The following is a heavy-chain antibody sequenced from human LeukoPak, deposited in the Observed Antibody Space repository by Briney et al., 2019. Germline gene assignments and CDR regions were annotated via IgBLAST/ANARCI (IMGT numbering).Heavy chain of an antibody. CDR1: GFTFSSFW. V-gene: IGHV3-7*01. Sequence: GGSLRLSCAASGFTFSSFWMSWVRQAPGKGLEWVANIKQDGSEKYYVDSVKGRFTISRDNAKNSLYLQMNSLRAEDEAVYYCARDYPLDWLYDNWGQGTLVTVSS. D-gene: IGHD3-9*01. CDR3: ARDYPLDWLYDN. J-gene: IGHJ4*02. CDR2: IKQDGSEK.